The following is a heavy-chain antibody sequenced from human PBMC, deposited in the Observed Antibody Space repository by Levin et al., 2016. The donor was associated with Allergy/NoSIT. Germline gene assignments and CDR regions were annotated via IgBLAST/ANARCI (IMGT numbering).Heavy chain of an antibody. CDR3: ARLMTTVVKMYRHAFDI. V-gene: IGHV5-51*01. Sequence: VRQMPGKGLEWMGIIYPGDSDTRYSPSFQGQVTISADKSISTAYLQWSSLKASDTAMYYCARLMTTVVKMYRHAFDIWGQGTMVTVSS. D-gene: IGHD4-23*01. J-gene: IGHJ3*02. CDR2: IYPGDSDT.